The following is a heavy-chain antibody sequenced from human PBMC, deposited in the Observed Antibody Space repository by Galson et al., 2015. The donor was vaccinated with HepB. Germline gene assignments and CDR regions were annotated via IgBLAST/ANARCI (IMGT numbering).Heavy chain of an antibody. CDR2: IYSGGST. CDR3: AGRGTYGVYYAMDV. CDR1: GFTVSSNY. D-gene: IGHD4-17*01. J-gene: IGHJ6*02. V-gene: IGHV3-66*02. Sequence: SLRLSCAASGFTVSSNYMSWVRQAPGKGLEWVSVIYSGGSTYYADSVKGRFTISRDNSKNTLYLQMNSLRAEDTAVYYCAGRGTYGVYYAMDVWGQGTTVTVSS.